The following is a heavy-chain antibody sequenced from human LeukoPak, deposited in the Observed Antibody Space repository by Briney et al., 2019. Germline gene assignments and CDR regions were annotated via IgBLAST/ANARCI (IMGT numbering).Heavy chain of an antibody. CDR2: MYYSGST. V-gene: IGHV4-59*01. CDR3: ARGVAGYGPYDY. Sequence: SETLSLTCTVSGDSISTYYWSWIRQPPGKGLEWIGYMYYSGSTNYNPSLKSRVTISLDTPKNQFSLRLNSVTAADTAVYYCARGVAGYGPYDYWGQGTLVAVSS. D-gene: IGHD5-12*01. CDR1: GDSISTYY. J-gene: IGHJ4*02.